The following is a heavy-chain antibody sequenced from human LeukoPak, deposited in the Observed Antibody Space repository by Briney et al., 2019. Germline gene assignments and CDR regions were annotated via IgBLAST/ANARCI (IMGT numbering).Heavy chain of an antibody. V-gene: IGHV3-53*01. Sequence: GGSLRLSCAASGFSVSTNYMSWVRQAPGKGLEWVSVIYSSGNTYYANSVKGRFTISRDNSKNTLYLQMNSLRAEDTAVYYCAKAERYYYDSSGYYFDYWGQGTLVTVSS. CDR3: AKAERYYYDSSGYYFDY. CDR2: IYSSGNT. CDR1: GFSVSTNY. J-gene: IGHJ4*02. D-gene: IGHD3-22*01.